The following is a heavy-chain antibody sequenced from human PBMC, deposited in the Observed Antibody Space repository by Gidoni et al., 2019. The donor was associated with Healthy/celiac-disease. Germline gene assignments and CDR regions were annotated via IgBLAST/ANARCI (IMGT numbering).Heavy chain of an antibody. V-gene: IGHV2-26*01. J-gene: IGHJ3*02. CDR1: GFSLSNARMG. CDR2: IFSNDEK. CDR3: ARMTLYYDKNAFDI. D-gene: IGHD3-9*01. Sequence: QFTLKESVPVLVKPTETLTLTCTVSGFSLSNARMGASWIRQPPGKALEWLAHIFSNDEKSYSTSLKSRLTISKDTSKSQVVLTMTNMDPVDKATYYCARMTLYYDKNAFDIWGQGTMVTVSS.